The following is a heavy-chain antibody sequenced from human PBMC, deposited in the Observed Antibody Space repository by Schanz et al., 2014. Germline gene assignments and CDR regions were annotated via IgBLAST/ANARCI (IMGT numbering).Heavy chain of an antibody. J-gene: IGHJ3*01. V-gene: IGHV3-21*01. Sequence: VHLVESGGGVVQPGRSLRLSCAASGFTFSSYGMHWVRQVPGGGLEWVSSIEGRFTVSRDNANNVMYLQMNSLRVGDTAMYYCARDTLWFGDINDAFDVWGHGTMVTVS. CDR3: ARDTLWFGDINDAFDV. CDR1: GFTFSSYG. D-gene: IGHD3-10*01. CDR2: I.